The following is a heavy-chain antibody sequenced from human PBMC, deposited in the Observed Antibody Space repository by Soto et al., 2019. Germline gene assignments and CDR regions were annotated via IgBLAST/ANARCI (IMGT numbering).Heavy chain of an antibody. CDR2: ISYDGSNK. J-gene: IGHJ4*02. D-gene: IGHD2-2*03. V-gene: IGHV3-30*18. CDR3: AKDLYGYCSSTICYWDY. CDR1: GFTFSSYG. Sequence: QVQLVESGGGVVQPGRSLRLSCAASGFTFSSYGMHWVRQAPGKGLEWVAVISYDGSNKYYADSVKGRFTISRDNSKNTLYLQMNSLRAEDTAVYYCAKDLYGYCSSTICYWDYWVQGTLVTVSS.